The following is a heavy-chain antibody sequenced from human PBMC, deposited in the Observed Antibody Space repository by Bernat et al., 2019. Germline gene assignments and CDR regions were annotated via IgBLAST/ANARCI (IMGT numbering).Heavy chain of an antibody. J-gene: IGHJ2*01. V-gene: IGHV3-30-3*01. CDR2: ISYDGSNK. Sequence: QVQLVESGGGVVQPGRSLRLSCAASGFTFSSYAMHWVRQAPGKGLEWVAVISYDGSNKYYADSVKGRFTISRDNSKNTLYLQMNSLRAEDTAVYYCARDGRITMIALTGEYFDLWGRGTLVTVSS. CDR1: GFTFSSYA. CDR3: ARDGRITMIALTGEYFDL. D-gene: IGHD3-22*01.